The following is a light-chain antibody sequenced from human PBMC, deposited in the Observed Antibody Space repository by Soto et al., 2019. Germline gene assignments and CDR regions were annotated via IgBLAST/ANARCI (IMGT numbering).Light chain of an antibody. CDR1: QGIDNW. J-gene: IGKJ1*01. CDR3: QQYDSFSVT. CDR2: KAS. V-gene: IGKV1-5*03. Sequence: DIEMTQCPSSVPASLGDKVTITCRASQGIDNWLAWYQQKPGKAPKLLIYKASTLKSGVPSRFSGSGSGTEFTLTISSLQPDDFATYYCQQYDSFSVTFGQGTKVDIK.